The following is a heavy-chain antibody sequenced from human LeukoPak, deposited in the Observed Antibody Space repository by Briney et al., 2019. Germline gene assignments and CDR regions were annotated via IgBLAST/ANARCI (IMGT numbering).Heavy chain of an antibody. CDR1: GFTFSGSA. Sequence: GGSLRLSCAASGFTFSGSAMSWVRQAPGKGLEWVSSINGGGGGTYYADSVKGRFTISRDNSKNTLYLQMNSLRAEDTAVYYCAKDRYYYDSSGPKDAFDIWGQGTMVTVSS. V-gene: IGHV3-23*01. J-gene: IGHJ3*02. CDR2: INGGGGGT. CDR3: AKDRYYYDSSGPKDAFDI. D-gene: IGHD3-22*01.